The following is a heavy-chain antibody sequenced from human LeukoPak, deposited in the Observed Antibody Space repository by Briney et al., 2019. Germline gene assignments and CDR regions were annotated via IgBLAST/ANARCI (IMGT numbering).Heavy chain of an antibody. D-gene: IGHD2-15*01. CDR1: GGSISSGGYY. V-gene: IGHV4-31*03. Sequence: SRTLSLTCTVSGGSISSGGYYWGWIRQHPGKGLEWIGYIYYSGSTYYNPSLKSRVTISVDTSKNQFSLKLSSVTAADTAVYYCASLGYCSGGSCSRPPPPYSRFDYWGQGTLVTVSS. CDR2: IYYSGST. CDR3: ASLGYCSGGSCSRPPPPYSRFDY. J-gene: IGHJ4*02.